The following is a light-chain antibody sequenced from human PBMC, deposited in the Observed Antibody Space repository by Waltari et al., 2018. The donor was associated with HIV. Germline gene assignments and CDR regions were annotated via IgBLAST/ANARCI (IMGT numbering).Light chain of an antibody. J-gene: IGLJ3*02. Sequence: QSVLTQQPSASGTPGRRVTIPCSGSRSNIGSTIVNWYQQLPGTAPKLLIYSNNQRPSGVPDRFSGSKSGTSASLAISGLQSEDEADYYCAAWDDSLNGWVFGGGTKLTVL. CDR2: SNN. CDR1: RSNIGSTI. CDR3: AAWDDSLNGWV. V-gene: IGLV1-44*01.